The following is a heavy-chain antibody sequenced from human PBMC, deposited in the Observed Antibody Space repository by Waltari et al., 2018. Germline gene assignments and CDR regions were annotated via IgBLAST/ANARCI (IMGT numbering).Heavy chain of an antibody. V-gene: IGHV3-23*01. J-gene: IGHJ6*03. CDR1: GFNFSSYA. Sequence: EVQLLESGGGLVQPGGSLRLSCAASGFNFSSYAMSWVRPAPGQGLEWVSAISGSGGSTYYADSVKGRFTISRDNSKNTLYLQMNSLRAEDTAVYYCAKGSSSSFDYYYYYMDVWGKGTTVTVSS. CDR3: AKGSSSSFDYYYYYMDV. D-gene: IGHD6-6*01. CDR2: ISGSGGST.